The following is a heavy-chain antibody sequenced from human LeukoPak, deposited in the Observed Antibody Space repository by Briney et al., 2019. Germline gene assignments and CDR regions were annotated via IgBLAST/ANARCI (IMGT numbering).Heavy chain of an antibody. CDR2: ISAYNGNT. CDR1: GYTFTSYG. CDR3: ARVVKLKGFYYYYYYMDV. V-gene: IGHV1-18*01. D-gene: IGHD2-15*01. Sequence: ASVKVSCKASGYTFTSYGISWVRRAPGQGLEWMGWISAYNGNTNYAQKLQGRATMTTDTSTSTAYMELRSLRSDDTAVYYCARVVKLKGFYYYYYYMDVWGKGTTVTVSS. J-gene: IGHJ6*03.